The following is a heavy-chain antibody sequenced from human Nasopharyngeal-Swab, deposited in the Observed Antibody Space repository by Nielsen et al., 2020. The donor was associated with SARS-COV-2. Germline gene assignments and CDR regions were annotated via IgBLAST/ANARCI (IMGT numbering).Heavy chain of an antibody. D-gene: IGHD3-10*01. CDR2: ISYDGSNK. J-gene: IGHJ4*02. CDR1: GFTFSSYE. V-gene: IGHV3-30*18. Sequence: SCAASGFTFSSYEMNWVRQAPGKGLEWVAVISYDGSNKYYADSVKGRFTISRDNSKNTLYLQMNSLRAEDTAVYYCAKDRPRGGIFDYWGQGTLVTVSS. CDR3: AKDRPRGGIFDY.